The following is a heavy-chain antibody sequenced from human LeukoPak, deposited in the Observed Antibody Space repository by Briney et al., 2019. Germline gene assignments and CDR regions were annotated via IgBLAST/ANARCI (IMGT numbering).Heavy chain of an antibody. CDR3: ARISLTGYAPISGYFDY. V-gene: IGHV4-39*07. CDR2: IYYSGST. CDR1: GPSISSSGYY. J-gene: IGHJ4*02. Sequence: SETLSLTCPVSGPSISSSGYYSGWIRQPPGKGLEWIGSIYYSGSTYYHPSLESPFTISVDTSKKQFSLKLSSLTAADTAVYYCARISLTGYAPISGYFDYWGQGTLVTVSS. D-gene: IGHD3-9*01.